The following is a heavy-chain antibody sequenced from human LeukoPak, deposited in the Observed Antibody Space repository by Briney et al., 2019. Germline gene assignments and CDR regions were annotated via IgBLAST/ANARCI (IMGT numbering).Heavy chain of an antibody. CDR2: ISYDGSKK. V-gene: IGHV3-30*02. CDR1: GLTFKTYG. D-gene: IGHD1-26*01. J-gene: IGHJ4*02. CDR3: AKVLLTLGSIRNYFDY. Sequence: PGGSLRLSCAASGLTFKTYGMHWVRQAPGKGLEWVAFISYDGSKKYYADSVKGRFTISRHNSKNTLYLQMNSLRAGDTAVYYCAKVLLTLGSIRNYFDYWGQGTLVTVSS.